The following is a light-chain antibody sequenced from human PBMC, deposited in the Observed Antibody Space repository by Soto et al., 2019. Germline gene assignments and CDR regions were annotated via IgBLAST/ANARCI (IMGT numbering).Light chain of an antibody. CDR3: QHYNAYSRT. J-gene: IGKJ1*01. Sequence: DIQMTQSPSTLSASIGDRVTITCRASQSIDTSLAWYQQKPGKAPKLLIYKASSLHSGVPSRFSGSGSGTEFTLTISSLQPDDSATYSGQHYNAYSRTFGQGTKVEVK. V-gene: IGKV1-5*03. CDR2: KAS. CDR1: QSIDTS.